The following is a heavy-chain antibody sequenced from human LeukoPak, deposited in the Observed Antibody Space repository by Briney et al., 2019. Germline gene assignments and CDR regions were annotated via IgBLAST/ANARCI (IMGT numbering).Heavy chain of an antibody. CDR2: IYLRGKT. Sequence: SGTLSLTCAISGGSISSSNWWTWVRQPPGKGLGGVGEIYLRGKTNYNPSLESRVTISVDESKTQLSLRLASVTAADTAVYYCASRETYDSSGYYWLAWGQGTLVTVSS. CDR1: GGSISSSNW. CDR3: ASRETYDSSGYYWLA. J-gene: IGHJ5*02. V-gene: IGHV4-4*02. D-gene: IGHD3-22*01.